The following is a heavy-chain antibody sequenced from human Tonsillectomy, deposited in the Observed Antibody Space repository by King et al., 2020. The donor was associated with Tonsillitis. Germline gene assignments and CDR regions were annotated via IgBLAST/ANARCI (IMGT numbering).Heavy chain of an antibody. Sequence: VQLVESGGGLVQPGRSLRLSCAASGFTFDDYAMHWVRQAPGKGPEWVSSIGWNSGSIGYADSVKGRFIISRDNAKNSLYLEMNSLRAEDTALYYCARGVKYCSTTSCPPSYWGQGTLVTVSS. V-gene: IGHV3-9*01. D-gene: IGHD2-2*01. CDR2: IGWNSGSI. J-gene: IGHJ4*02. CDR3: ARGVKYCSTTSCPPSY. CDR1: GFTFDDYA.